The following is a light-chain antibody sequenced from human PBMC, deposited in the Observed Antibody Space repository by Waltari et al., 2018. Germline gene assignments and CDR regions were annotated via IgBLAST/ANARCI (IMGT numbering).Light chain of an antibody. J-gene: IGKJ2*01. CDR3: QQSYTTPMYT. CDR2: AAS. CDR1: QSVSRY. Sequence: DIQMTQSPSSLAAPVGDRVIISCRASQSVSRYLNWYQQKPGKAPKLLISAASTLQSGVPSRFSGSGSGTDFTLTINSLQPEDFAVYYCQQSYTTPMYTFGQGTKLEI. V-gene: IGKV1-39*01.